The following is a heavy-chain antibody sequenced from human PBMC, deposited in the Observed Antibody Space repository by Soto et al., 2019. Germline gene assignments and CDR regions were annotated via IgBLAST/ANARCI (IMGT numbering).Heavy chain of an antibody. CDR2: ISGSGGST. J-gene: IGHJ6*03. V-gene: IGHV3-23*01. Sequence: GGSLRLSCAASGFTFSSYAMSWVRQAPGKGLEWVSAISGSGGSTYYADSVKGRFTISRDNSKNTLYLQMNSLRAEDTAVYYCAKCEYQLLFDYYYMDVWGKGTTVTVSS. D-gene: IGHD2-2*01. CDR3: AKCEYQLLFDYYYMDV. CDR1: GFTFSSYA.